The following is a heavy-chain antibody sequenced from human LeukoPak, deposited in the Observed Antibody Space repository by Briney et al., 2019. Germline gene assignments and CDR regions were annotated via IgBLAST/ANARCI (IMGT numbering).Heavy chain of an antibody. CDR1: GGSISSYY. Sequence: RPSETLSLACTVSGGSISSYYWSWIRQPPGKGLEWIGYIYYSGSTNYNPSLKSRVTISVDTSKNQFSLKLSSVTAADTAVYYCARDMTYYYDSSGDSDAFDIWGQGTMVTVSS. D-gene: IGHD3-22*01. CDR2: IYYSGST. J-gene: IGHJ3*02. CDR3: ARDMTYYYDSSGDSDAFDI. V-gene: IGHV4-59*01.